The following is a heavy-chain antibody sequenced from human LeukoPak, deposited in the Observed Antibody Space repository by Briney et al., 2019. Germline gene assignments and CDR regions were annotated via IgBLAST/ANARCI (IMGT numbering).Heavy chain of an antibody. CDR3: ARSVRGWYVPYYFDY. CDR2: IIPIFGTA. D-gene: IGHD6-19*01. J-gene: IGHJ4*02. CDR1: GGTFSSYA. V-gene: IGHV1-69*13. Sequence: SVKVSCKASGGTFSSYAISWVRQAPGQGLEWMGGIIPIFGTANYAQKFQGRVTITADESTSTAYMELSSLRSEDTAVYYCARSVRGWYVPYYFDYWGQGTLVTVSS.